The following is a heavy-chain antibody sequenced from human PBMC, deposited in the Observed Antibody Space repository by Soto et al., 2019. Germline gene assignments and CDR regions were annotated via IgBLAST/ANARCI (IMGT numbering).Heavy chain of an antibody. CDR3: AREYYYGAGSHIDP. Sequence: QVQLVESGGGVVQPGRSLRLSCAASGFTFSSYGMHWVRQAPGKGLEWVAVIWYDGSNKYYADSVKSRFTISRDNSKNTLYLRMTSLRAEDTAVYYCAREYYYGAGSHIDPWGQGSLVTVSS. CDR1: GFTFSSYG. J-gene: IGHJ5*02. D-gene: IGHD3-10*01. V-gene: IGHV3-33*01. CDR2: IWYDGSNK.